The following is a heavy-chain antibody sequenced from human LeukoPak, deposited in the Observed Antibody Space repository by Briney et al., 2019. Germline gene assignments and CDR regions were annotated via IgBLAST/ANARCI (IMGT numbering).Heavy chain of an antibody. CDR3: ASFYCSGGSCYNWFDP. V-gene: IGHV4-39*01. J-gene: IGHJ5*02. D-gene: IGHD2-15*01. Sequence: SETLSLTCTVSGGSISYFYWGWIRQPPGKGLEWIGIIYYSGSTYSNPSLKSRVTISVDTSKNQFSLKLSSVTAADTAVYYCASFYCSGGSCYNWFDPWGQGTLVTVSS. CDR2: IYYSGST. CDR1: GGSISYFY.